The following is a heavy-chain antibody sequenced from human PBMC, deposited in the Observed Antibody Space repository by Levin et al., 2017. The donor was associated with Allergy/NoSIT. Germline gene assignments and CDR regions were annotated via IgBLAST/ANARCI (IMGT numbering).Heavy chain of an antibody. J-gene: IGHJ6*03. CDR3: ASVPASYCSSTSCSYYYYYMDG. CDR2: ISSSSSTI. CDR1: GFTFSSYS. Sequence: GESLKISCAASGFTFSSYSMNWVRQAPGKGLEWVSYISSSSSTIYYADSVKGRFTISRDNAKNSLYLQMNSLRAEDTAVYYCASVPASYCSSTSCSYYYYYMDGWGKGTTVTVSS. V-gene: IGHV3-48*01. D-gene: IGHD2-2*01.